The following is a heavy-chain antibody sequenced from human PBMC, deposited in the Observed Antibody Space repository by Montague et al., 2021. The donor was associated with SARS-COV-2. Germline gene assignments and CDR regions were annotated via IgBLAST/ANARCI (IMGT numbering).Heavy chain of an antibody. CDR1: GGSISSSSHY. V-gene: IGHV4-39*01. CDR2: IYYSGST. J-gene: IGHJ6*02. CDR3: ARQDDIFTGYYYYGMDV. Sequence: SETLSLTCTVSGGSISSSSHYWGWIRQPPGKGLEWIGSIYYSGSTYYNPSLKSRVTISVDTSKNQFSLKLSSVTAADTAVYYCARQDDIFTGYYYYGMDVWGQGTTVTVSS. D-gene: IGHD3-9*01.